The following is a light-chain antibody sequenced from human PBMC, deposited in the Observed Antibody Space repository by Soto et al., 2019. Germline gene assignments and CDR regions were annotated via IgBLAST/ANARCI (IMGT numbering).Light chain of an antibody. V-gene: IGKV1-33*01. CDR1: QDIDNS. Sequence: DIQRTQSPSSLSASIGDRVTITCQASQDIDNSLNWYQQKPGKAPKLLIYDASNLATGVPTKFSGSGSRTDFTFTIISLQPEDIATYYCQHCDNLPLSFGGGTKVDIK. CDR2: DAS. CDR3: QHCDNLPLS. J-gene: IGKJ4*01.